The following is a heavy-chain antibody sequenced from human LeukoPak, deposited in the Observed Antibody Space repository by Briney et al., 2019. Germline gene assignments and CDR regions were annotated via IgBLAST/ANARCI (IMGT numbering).Heavy chain of an antibody. CDR2: IYYSGST. CDR1: GGSISSGDYY. J-gene: IGHJ5*02. CDR3: ARGDFWSGYVPSWFDP. V-gene: IGHV4-30-4*08. Sequence: SETLSLPCTVSGGSISSGDYYWSWIRQPPGKGLEWFGYIYYSGSTYYKPSLKSRVTISVDTSKNQFSLKLSSVTAADTAVYYCARGDFWSGYVPSWFDPWGQGTLVTVSS. D-gene: IGHD3-3*01.